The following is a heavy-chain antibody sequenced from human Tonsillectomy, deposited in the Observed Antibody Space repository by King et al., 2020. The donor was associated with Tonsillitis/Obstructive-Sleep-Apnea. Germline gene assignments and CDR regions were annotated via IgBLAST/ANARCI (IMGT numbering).Heavy chain of an antibody. CDR2: ISGPGRST. Sequence: VQLVESGGGLVQPGGSLRLSCAASGFTFSSYAMSWVRQAPGKGLEWVSAISGPGRSTYYADSVKGRFTISRDNSKNTLYLQMNSLRAEDTAVYYCASFFMIVVGPGDAFDIWGQGTMVTVSS. CDR1: GFTFSSYA. CDR3: ASFFMIVVGPGDAFDI. D-gene: IGHD3-22*01. V-gene: IGHV3-23*04. J-gene: IGHJ3*02.